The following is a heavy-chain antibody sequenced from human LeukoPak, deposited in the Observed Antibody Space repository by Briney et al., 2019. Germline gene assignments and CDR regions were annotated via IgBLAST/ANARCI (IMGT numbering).Heavy chain of an antibody. V-gene: IGHV4-4*07. D-gene: IGHD3-3*01. CDR3: ARENDFWSGTHSGWFDP. CDR1: GASINDYY. CDR2: IYTGGST. J-gene: IGHJ5*02. Sequence: SETLSLTCTVSGASINDYYWSWIRQSAEKGLEWIGRIYTGGSTHYSPSLKSRVTMSEDTSKNQFSLNLRSVSAADTAVYYCARENDFWSGTHSGWFDPWGQGTLVIVSS.